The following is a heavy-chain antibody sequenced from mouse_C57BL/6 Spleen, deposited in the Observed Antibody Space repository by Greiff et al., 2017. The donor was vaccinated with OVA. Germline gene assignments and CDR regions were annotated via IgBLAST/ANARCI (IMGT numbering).Heavy chain of an antibody. CDR3: ARDLYFDV. V-gene: IGHV1-55*01. CDR1: GYTFTSYC. J-gene: IGHJ1*03. CDR2: IYPGSGST. Sequence: QVHVKQPGAELVKPGASVKMSCKASGYTFTSYCITWVKQRPGQGLEWIGDIYPGSGSTNYNEKFKSKATLTVDTSSSTAYMQLSSLTSEDSAVYYCARDLYFDVWGTGTTVTVSS.